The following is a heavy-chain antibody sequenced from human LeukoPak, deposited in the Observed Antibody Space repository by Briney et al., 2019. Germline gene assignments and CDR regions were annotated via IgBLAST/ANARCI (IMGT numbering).Heavy chain of an antibody. CDR3: ARGRITIFGVVIIADAFDI. CDR2: MNPNSGNT. J-gene: IGHJ3*02. CDR1: GYTFTSYD. V-gene: IGHV1-8*01. D-gene: IGHD3-3*01. Sequence: ASVKVSCKASGYTFTSYDINWVRQATGQGLEWMGWMNPNSGNTGYAQKFQGRVAMTRNTSISTAYRELSSLRSEDTAVYYCARGRITIFGVVIIADAFDIWGQGTMVTVSS.